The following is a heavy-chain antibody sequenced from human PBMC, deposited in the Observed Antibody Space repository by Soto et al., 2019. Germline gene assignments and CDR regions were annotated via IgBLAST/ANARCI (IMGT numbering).Heavy chain of an antibody. J-gene: IGHJ4*02. CDR2: VSGKGDET. Sequence: GGSLRLSCAASGLTFRNYAMTWVRQAPGKGPEWVSTVSGKGDETFYADSVKGRFTISRDNSKDTVYLLMNSLRVEDTAVYYCAKGGHFSFLDYWGQGTLVTVS. CDR3: AKGGHFSFLDY. CDR1: GLTFRNYA. V-gene: IGHV3-23*01.